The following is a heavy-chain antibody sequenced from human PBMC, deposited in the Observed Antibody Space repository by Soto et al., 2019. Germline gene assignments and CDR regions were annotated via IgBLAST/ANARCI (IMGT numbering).Heavy chain of an antibody. D-gene: IGHD3-10*01. V-gene: IGHV4-59*08. J-gene: IGHJ6*03. CDR3: ASVVYYYGSGSSDYYYCMDV. CDR2: IYYSGST. Sequence: SLTFCLSYTVSDGTIISYYWRWIRQPTGKGLEWIGYIYYSGSTNYNPSLKRRVTISVDTSKNQFSLKLSSVTAADTAVYYCASVVYYYGSGSSDYYYCMDVWGKGTTVSGTS. CDR1: DGTIISYY.